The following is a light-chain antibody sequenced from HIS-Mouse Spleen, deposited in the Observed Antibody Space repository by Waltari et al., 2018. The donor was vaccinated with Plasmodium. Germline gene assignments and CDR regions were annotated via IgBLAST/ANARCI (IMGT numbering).Light chain of an antibody. CDR2: SNN. V-gene: IGLV1-44*01. CDR1: ISSIGSNT. CDR3: AAWDDSLNGVV. J-gene: IGLJ2*01. Sequence: QSVLTQPPSASGTPGQRVTISCSGSISSIGSNTVNWYQQLPGTAPKLLIYSNNRRPSGVTDRVSGAKSGTSASLAISGLQSEDEADYYCAAWDDSLNGVVFAGGTKLTVL.